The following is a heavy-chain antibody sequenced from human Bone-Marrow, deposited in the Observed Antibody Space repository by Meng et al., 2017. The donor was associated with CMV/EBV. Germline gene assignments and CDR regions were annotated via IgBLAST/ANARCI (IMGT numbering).Heavy chain of an antibody. CDR2: IYSGGST. D-gene: IGHD1-26*01. Sequence: GGSLRLSCAASGFTVSSNYMSWVRQAPGKGLEWVSVIYSGGSTYYADSVKGRFNISRDNSNNTMYLQMNSLRAEDTAVYYCARDLRFSAWELRWFDPWGQGTLVTVSS. CDR1: GFTVSSNY. J-gene: IGHJ5*02. V-gene: IGHV3-53*01. CDR3: ARDLRFSAWELRWFDP.